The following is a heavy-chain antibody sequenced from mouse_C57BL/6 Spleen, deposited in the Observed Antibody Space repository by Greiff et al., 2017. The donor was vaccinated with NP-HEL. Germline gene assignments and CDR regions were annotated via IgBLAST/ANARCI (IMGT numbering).Heavy chain of an antibody. V-gene: IGHV5-4*01. D-gene: IGHD1-1*01. CDR3: ARDPDYYVSSYGYFDV. Sequence: EVQLVESGGGLVKPGGSLKLSCAASGFTFSSYAMSWVRQTPEKRLEWVATISDGGSYTYYPDNVKGRFTISRDNAKNNLYLQMSHLKSEDTAMYYCARDPDYYVSSYGYFDVWGTGTTVTVSS. J-gene: IGHJ1*03. CDR1: GFTFSSYA. CDR2: ISDGGSYT.